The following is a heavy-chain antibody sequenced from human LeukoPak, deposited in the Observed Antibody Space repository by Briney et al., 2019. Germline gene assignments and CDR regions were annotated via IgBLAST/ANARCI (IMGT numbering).Heavy chain of an antibody. D-gene: IGHD6-19*01. CDR2: LYYDGRT. V-gene: IGHV4-39*01. CDR3: ARRRAGRDWFDP. CDR1: GDSVSSSNYY. Sequence: SETLSLTCTVFGDSVSSSNYYWAWFRQPPGKGLDWIGSLYYDGRTYYSPSLESRVTVSVDTSKNQFALKLTSVTAADTAVYYCARRRAGRDWFDPWGQGTLVTVSS. J-gene: IGHJ5*02.